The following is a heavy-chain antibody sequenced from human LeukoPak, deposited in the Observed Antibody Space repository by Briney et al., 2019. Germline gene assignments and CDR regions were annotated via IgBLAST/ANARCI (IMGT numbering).Heavy chain of an antibody. J-gene: IGHJ4*02. CDR3: ARDERYSGSYHQYYFDY. CDR1: GGSISSYY. D-gene: IGHD1-26*01. Sequence: PSETLSLTCTVSGGSISSYYWSWIRQPPGKGLEWIGSIYYGVTTYYNPSLKSRVTISVDTSKNHFSLKLSSVTAADTAVYYCARDERYSGSYHQYYFDYWGQGTLVTVSS. CDR2: IYYGVTT. V-gene: IGHV4-59*04.